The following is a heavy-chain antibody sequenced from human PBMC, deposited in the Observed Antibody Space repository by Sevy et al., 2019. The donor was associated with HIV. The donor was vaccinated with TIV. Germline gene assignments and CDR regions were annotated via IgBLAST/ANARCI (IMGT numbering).Heavy chain of an antibody. V-gene: IGHV3-48*01. D-gene: IGHD2-15*01. CDR2: ISSSSSTI. J-gene: IGHJ6*02. CDR3: ASDSGDDFCSGGSCYGLYYYGMDV. Sequence: GGSLRLSCAASGFTFSSYSMNWVRQAPGKGLEWVSYISSSSSTIYYADSVKGRFTISRDNAKNSLYLQMNSLRAEDTAVYYCASDSGDDFCSGGSCYGLYYYGMDVWGQGTTVTVSS. CDR1: GFTFSSYS.